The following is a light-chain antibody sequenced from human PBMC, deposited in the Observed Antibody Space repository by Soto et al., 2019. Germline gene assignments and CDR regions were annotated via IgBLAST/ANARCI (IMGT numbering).Light chain of an antibody. V-gene: IGKV1-5*01. CDR3: QQYISEAPQT. CDR1: QSISSY. J-gene: IGKJ1*01. CDR2: DAS. Sequence: IESTQFPTKMSACRGERDTITCRASQSISSYLTWYQQKPGRAPKFLTYDASSLESGVPSRFSGSGSGTEFTRTISSLQADDFASYDRQQYISEAPQTFGSGTKVDIK.